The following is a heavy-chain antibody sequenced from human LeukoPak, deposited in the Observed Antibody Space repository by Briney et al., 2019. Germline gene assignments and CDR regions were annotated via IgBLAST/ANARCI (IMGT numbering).Heavy chain of an antibody. V-gene: IGHV4-39*07. D-gene: IGHD6-6*01. CDR2: VYDSGST. J-gene: IGHJ4*02. CDR3: AKTGSSIAARPPDY. CDR1: GASFSSSPYY. Sequence: SETLSLTCTVSGASFSSSPYYWGWIRQPPGKGLEWIGSVYDSGSTFYNPSLKSRVTISIDTFMNQFSLKLTPVTAADTAVYYCAKTGSSIAARPPDYWGQGTLVIVSS.